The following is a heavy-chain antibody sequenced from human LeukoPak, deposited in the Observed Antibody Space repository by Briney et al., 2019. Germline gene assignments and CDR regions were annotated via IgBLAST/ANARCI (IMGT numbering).Heavy chain of an antibody. CDR2: VDPDDGET. D-gene: IGHD6-6*01. J-gene: IGHJ5*02. CDR3: ASLRARKSLVYNWFDP. Sequence: ASVKVSCKASGYTFTSYYMHWVRQAPGKGLEWMGGVDPDDGETIYAQKFQGRVTMTEDTSTDTAYMELSSLRSEDTAVYYCASLRARKSLVYNWFDPWGQGTLVTVSS. CDR1: GYTFTSYY. V-gene: IGHV1-24*01.